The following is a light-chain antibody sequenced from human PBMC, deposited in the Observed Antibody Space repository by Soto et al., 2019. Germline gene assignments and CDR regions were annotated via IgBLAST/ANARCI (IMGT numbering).Light chain of an antibody. V-gene: IGKV3-11*01. CDR3: QQRSNWPST. CDR1: QRVRSY. Sequence: EIVLTQSPATLSLSPGERAALSCRASQRVRSYLAWYQQKPGQAPRLLLYDASKRAPGIPARFTGSGSGTDFTLTISSLEPDDFAVYFCQQRSNWPSTFGGGTKVEI. CDR2: DAS. J-gene: IGKJ4*01.